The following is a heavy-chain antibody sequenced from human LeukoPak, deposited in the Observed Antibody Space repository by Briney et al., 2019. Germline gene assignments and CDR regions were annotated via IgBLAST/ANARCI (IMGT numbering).Heavy chain of an antibody. V-gene: IGHV3-48*03. J-gene: IGHJ4*02. D-gene: IGHD1-26*01. CDR3: AREIGGGLHYFHS. CDR1: GFTFSSYE. Sequence: GGSLRLSCAASGFTFSSYEMNWVRQAPGKGLEWVSNLYNDAFDSATHYADSVKGRFTISRDNSQNTLYLQMNSLRAEDTAMYYCAREIGGGLHYFHSWGQGTPVTVSS. CDR2: LYNDAFDSAT.